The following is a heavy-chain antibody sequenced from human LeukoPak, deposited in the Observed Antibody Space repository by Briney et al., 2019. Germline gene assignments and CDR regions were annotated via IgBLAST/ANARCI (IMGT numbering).Heavy chain of an antibody. D-gene: IGHD3-10*01. CDR1: GFTFSNAW. CDR3: TTDPTNIHVLLCFGEPYHPLNSFDP. J-gene: IGHJ5*02. Sequence: PGGSLRLSCAASGFTFSNAWMIWVRQAPGKGLEWVGRVKSKTDGGTTDYAARVKGRFTISRDDSKNTLYLQMNSLKTEDPAVYSCTTDPTNIHVLLCFGEPYHPLNSFDPWGQGTLVTVSS. V-gene: IGHV3-15*01. CDR2: VKSKTDGGTT.